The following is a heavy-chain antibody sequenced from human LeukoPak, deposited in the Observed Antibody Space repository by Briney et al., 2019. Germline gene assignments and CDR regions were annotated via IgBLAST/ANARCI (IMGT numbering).Heavy chain of an antibody. CDR1: GYTFTCYY. J-gene: IGHJ4*02. CDR2: INPNSGGT. CDR3: ARVPTVTFFDY. Sequence: ASVKVSCKASGYTFTCYYMHWVRQAPGQGLEWMGWINPNSGGTNYAQKFQGRVTMTRDTSKNQFSLELSSVTAADTAVYYCARVPTVTFFDYWGQGTLVTVSS. D-gene: IGHD4-17*01. V-gene: IGHV1-2*02.